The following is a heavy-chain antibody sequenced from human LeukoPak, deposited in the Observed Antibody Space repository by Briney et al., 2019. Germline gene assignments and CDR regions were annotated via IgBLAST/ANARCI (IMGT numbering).Heavy chain of an antibody. J-gene: IGHJ4*02. V-gene: IGHV1-58*01. CDR3: TRAPLDCSTTSCRLLDF. Sequence: SVQFSCKASGFTFTSSAVQWVRQARGQRLEWIGWIVVGSGNTNYAQKFQERVTITRDMSTSTAFMEVSRLTSDDTAVYYCTRAPLDCSTTSCRLLDFWGQGTLVTVSS. CDR2: IVVGSGNT. CDR1: GFTFTSSA. D-gene: IGHD2-2*01.